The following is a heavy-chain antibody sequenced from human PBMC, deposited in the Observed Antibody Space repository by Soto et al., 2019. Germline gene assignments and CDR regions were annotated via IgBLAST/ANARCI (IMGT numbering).Heavy chain of an antibody. J-gene: IGHJ4*02. Sequence: QPGGSLRLSCVASGFMFSSYAMNWVRQAPGKGLEWVSAISGSGSSTYYADSVKGRFTISRDYSKNTLYLQMNSLRAEDTAVYYCAKDQYRAYYYDSSGYYFDYWGQGTLVTVSS. CDR2: ISGSGSST. CDR3: AKDQYRAYYYDSSGYYFDY. V-gene: IGHV3-23*01. CDR1: GFMFSSYA. D-gene: IGHD3-22*01.